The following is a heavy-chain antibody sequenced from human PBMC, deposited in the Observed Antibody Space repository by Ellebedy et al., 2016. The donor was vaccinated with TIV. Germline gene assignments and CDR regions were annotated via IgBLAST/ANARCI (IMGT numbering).Heavy chain of an antibody. CDR2: ISGGDGNT. V-gene: IGHV3-23*01. CDR3: AKRGHYYYYGMDV. Sequence: GESLKISCAASGFTFSSYAMDWVRQAPGKGLEWVSSISGGDGNTFYADSVKGRFTISRDNSKNTLFLQMNSLRAEDTAVYYCAKRGHYYYYGMDVWGQGTTVTVSS. J-gene: IGHJ6*02. D-gene: IGHD3-16*01. CDR1: GFTFSSYA.